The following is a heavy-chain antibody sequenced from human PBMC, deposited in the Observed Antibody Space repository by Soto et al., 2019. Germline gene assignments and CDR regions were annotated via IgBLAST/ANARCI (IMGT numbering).Heavy chain of an antibody. V-gene: IGHV3-23*01. J-gene: IGHJ4*02. CDR2: ISGSGGST. CDR3: AKYYDFWSGYSRFDY. Sequence: GGSLRLSCAASGFTFSSYAMSWVRQAPGKGLEWVSAISGSGGSTYYADSVKGRFTISRDNSKNTPYLQMNSLRAEDTAVYYCAKYYDFWSGYSRFDYWGQGTLVTVSS. D-gene: IGHD3-3*01. CDR1: GFTFSSYA.